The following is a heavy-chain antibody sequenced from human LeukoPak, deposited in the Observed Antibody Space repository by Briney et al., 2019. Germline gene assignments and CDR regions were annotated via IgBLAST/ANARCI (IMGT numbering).Heavy chain of an antibody. CDR2: IYTSGST. CDR1: GGSISSYY. CDR3: ARDGAYYDSSGSDI. V-gene: IGHV4-4*07. D-gene: IGHD3-22*01. J-gene: IGHJ3*02. Sequence: SETLSLTCTVSGGSISSYYWSWIRQPAGKGLEWIGRIYTSGSTNYNPSLKSRVTMSVDTSKNQFSLKLSSVTAADTAVYYRARDGAYYDSSGSDIWGQGTMVTVSS.